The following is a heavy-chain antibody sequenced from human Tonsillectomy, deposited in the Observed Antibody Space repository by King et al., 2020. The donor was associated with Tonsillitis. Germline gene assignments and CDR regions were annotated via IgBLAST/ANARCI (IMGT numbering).Heavy chain of an antibody. Sequence: QLQESGPGLVKPSETLSLTCAVSGYSISSGYYWGWIRQPPGKGLEWIGSIYHSGSTYYNPSLKSRVTISVDTSKNQFSLKLSSVTAADTAVYYCARGGYGSVSYSSLYYYYYGMDVWGQGTTVTVSS. CDR2: IYHSGST. V-gene: IGHV4-38-2*01. CDR1: GYSISSGYY. J-gene: IGHJ6*02. CDR3: ARGGYGSVSYSSLYYYYYGMDV. D-gene: IGHD3-10*01.